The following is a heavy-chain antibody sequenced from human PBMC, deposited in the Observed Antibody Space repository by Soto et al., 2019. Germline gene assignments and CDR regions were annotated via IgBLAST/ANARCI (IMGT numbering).Heavy chain of an antibody. D-gene: IGHD3-22*01. V-gene: IGHV1-69*08. CDR2: IIPILGIA. CDR3: ARDPPYYYDSSRCDP. CDR1: GGTFSSYT. Sequence: QVQLVQSGAEVKKPGSSVKVSCKASGGTFSSYTISWVRQAPGQGLEWMGRIIPILGIANYAQKFQGRVTITADKSTSPAYMELSSLRSEDTAVYYCARDPPYYYDSSRCDPWGQGPLVTVSS. J-gene: IGHJ5*02.